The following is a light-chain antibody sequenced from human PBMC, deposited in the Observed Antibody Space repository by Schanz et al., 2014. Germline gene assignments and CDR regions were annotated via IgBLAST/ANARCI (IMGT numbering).Light chain of an antibody. CDR2: GAS. CDR3: QQYNIWPGT. J-gene: IGKJ1*01. Sequence: EIVVTQSPATLSVSPGERATLSCRASQSVSTILAWYQQKPGQAPRLLVYGASTRATGIPARFSGSGSGTEFTLTISSLQSEDFAVYYCQQYNIWPGTFGQGTKVEVK. V-gene: IGKV3-15*01. CDR1: QSVSTI.